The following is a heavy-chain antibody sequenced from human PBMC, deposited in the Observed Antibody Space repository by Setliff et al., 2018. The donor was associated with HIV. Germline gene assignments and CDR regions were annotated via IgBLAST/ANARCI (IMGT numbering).Heavy chain of an antibody. CDR1: GASVNYNT. CDR3: ARGHCSGTNCYGVDYYGMDV. D-gene: IGHD2-2*01. CDR2: IYNSVTT. Sequence: SETLSLTCSVSGASVNYNTWSWIRQAPGKGLQWIGFIYNSVTTNYNPSLKSRVSMSVDKSKNQFSVKLTSVTAADTAVYYCARGHCSGTNCYGVDYYGMDVWGQGTTVTVSS. J-gene: IGHJ6*02. V-gene: IGHV4-59*02.